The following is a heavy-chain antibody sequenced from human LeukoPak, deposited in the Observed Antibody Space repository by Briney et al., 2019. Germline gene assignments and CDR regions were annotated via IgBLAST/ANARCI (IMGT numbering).Heavy chain of an antibody. CDR2: ISDDGRTK. D-gene: IGHD2-2*01. V-gene: IGHV3-30*04. CDR3: ARTSTSWYNSFLQY. Sequence: QAGGSLRLSCEASGFTFNTYSMKWARQAPGKGLEWVAVISDDGRTKNYAESVKGRITISRDNYKKTLYLQMNNLAPEDTAVYYCARTSTSWYNSFLQYWGQGTLVTVSS. J-gene: IGHJ4*02. CDR1: GFTFNTYS.